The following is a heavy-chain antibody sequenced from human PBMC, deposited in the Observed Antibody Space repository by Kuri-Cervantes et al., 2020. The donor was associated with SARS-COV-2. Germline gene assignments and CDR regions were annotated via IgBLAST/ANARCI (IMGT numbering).Heavy chain of an antibody. CDR2: IEEDGSEK. D-gene: IGHD3-16*01. CDR3: ARVRGDYVP. CDR1: GFTFSRYW. J-gene: IGHJ5*02. Sequence: GESLKISCAASGFTFSRYWMSWVRQAPGKGLEWVANIEEDGSEKTYVDSVKGRFTISRGNAKNSLYLQMNSLRAEDTAVYYCARVRGDYVPWGQGTLVTVSS. V-gene: IGHV3-7*03.